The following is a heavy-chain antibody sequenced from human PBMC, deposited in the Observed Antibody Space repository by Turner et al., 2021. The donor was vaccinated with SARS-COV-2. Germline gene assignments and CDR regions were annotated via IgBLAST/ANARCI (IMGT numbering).Heavy chain of an antibody. Sequence: EVQLLESGGGLVQPGGSLRLSCAASGFPFNSDAMSWVRQAPGKGLEWVSASGSGGSTYYADSVKGRFTISRDNSKNTLYLQMNSLRAEDTAVYYCAKGYSPDYWGQGTLVTVSS. J-gene: IGHJ4*02. D-gene: IGHD4-4*01. CDR2: SGSGGST. CDR1: GFPFNSDA. CDR3: AKGYSPDY. V-gene: IGHV3-23*01.